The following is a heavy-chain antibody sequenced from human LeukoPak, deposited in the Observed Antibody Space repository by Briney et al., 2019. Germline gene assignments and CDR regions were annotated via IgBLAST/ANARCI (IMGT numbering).Heavy chain of an antibody. CDR3: AKDPGIAAAGTGY. D-gene: IGHD6-13*01. Sequence: GGSLRLSCAASGFTFSSYGVHWVRQAPGKGLEWVAVISYDGSNKYYADSVRGRFTISRDNSKNTLYLQMNSLRAEDTAVYYCAKDPGIAAAGTGYWGQGTLVTVSS. J-gene: IGHJ4*02. V-gene: IGHV3-30*18. CDR2: ISYDGSNK. CDR1: GFTFSSYG.